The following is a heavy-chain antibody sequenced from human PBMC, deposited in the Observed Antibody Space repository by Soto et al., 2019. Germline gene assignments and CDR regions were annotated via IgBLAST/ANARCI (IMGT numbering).Heavy chain of an antibody. J-gene: IGHJ4*02. CDR1: GFAFSSYW. V-gene: IGHV3-7*03. CDR2: IKEDGSEK. D-gene: IGHD2-2*01. CDR3: ARHHSFCTSTSCYFDY. Sequence: GGSLRLSCAASGFAFSSYWMTWVRQAPGKGLEWVANIKEDGSEKFYVDSVKGRFTISRDNAKNSLYVQMDSLRDEDTAVYYCARHHSFCTSTSCYFDYWGRGTLVTVSS.